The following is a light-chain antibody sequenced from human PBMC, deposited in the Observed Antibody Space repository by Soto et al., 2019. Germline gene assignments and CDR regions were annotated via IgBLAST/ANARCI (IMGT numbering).Light chain of an antibody. V-gene: IGKV3-20*01. Sequence: EIVLTQSPGTLSLSPGETATVSCRATESLITKALAWYQQKPGQAPRLLIYGAFTRDAAIPDRFNGSGSGTDFALTTSRLELEDSAAYYCQQYGVSPRTFGPGTKVEIK. CDR2: GAF. CDR1: ESLITKA. J-gene: IGKJ3*01. CDR3: QQYGVSPRT.